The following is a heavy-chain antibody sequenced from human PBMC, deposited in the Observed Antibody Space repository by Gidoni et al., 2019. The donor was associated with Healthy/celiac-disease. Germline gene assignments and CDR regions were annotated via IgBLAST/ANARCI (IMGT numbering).Heavy chain of an antibody. CDR1: GFTVSSYA. J-gene: IGHJ2*01. CDR3: AKEGLRYFDWFAGYFDL. CDR2: ISGSGGST. V-gene: IGHV3-23*04. D-gene: IGHD3-9*01. Sequence: EVQLVEAGGGLVQPGGSLRRPGAASGFTVSSYAMSWVRPAPGEGLEWVSAISGSGGSTSYADSVKGRFTISRDNSKNTLSLQMNSLRAEDTAVYYCAKEGLRYFDWFAGYFDLWGRGTLVTVSS.